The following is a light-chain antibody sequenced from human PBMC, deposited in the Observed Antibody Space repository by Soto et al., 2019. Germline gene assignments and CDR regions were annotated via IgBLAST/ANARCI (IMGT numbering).Light chain of an antibody. CDR2: DAA. V-gene: IGKV3D-20*02. CDR1: QSLNSSY. J-gene: IGKJ1*01. Sequence: LTRCLAPLSLSNAARSTVSCRASQSLNSSYLAWYQQKPGQAPRHLINDAASRATGIPDRFSGSGCGTDFTPTFISLQPEEFVTYYCQQSYNTSCTFGQGTKVDIK. CDR3: QQSYNTSCT.